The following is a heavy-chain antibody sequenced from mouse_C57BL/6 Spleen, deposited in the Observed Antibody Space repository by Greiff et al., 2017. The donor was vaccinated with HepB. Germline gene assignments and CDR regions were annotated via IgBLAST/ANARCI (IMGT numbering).Heavy chain of an antibody. CDR1: GYTFTSYW. Sequence: VQLQQPGAELVRPGSSVKLSCKASGYTFTSYWMDWVKQRPGQGLEWIGNIYPSDSETHYNQKFKDKATLTVDKSSSTAYMQLSSLTSEDSAVYYCARGGTGNDYFDYWGQGTTLTVSS. V-gene: IGHV1-61*01. J-gene: IGHJ2*01. D-gene: IGHD2-1*01. CDR2: IYPSDSET. CDR3: ARGGTGNDYFDY.